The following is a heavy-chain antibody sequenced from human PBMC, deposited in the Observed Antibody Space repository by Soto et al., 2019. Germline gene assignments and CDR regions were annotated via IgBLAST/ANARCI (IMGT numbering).Heavy chain of an antibody. CDR3: ASTPGGPPRFDY. V-gene: IGHV1-69*06. Sequence: GASVKVSCKASGGTFSSYAISWVRQAPGQGLEWMGGIIPIFGTANYAQKFQGRVTITADKSTSTAYMELSSLRSEDTAVYYCASTPGGPPRFDYWGQGTLVTVSS. CDR2: IIPIFGTA. D-gene: IGHD3-10*01. CDR1: GGTFSSYA. J-gene: IGHJ4*02.